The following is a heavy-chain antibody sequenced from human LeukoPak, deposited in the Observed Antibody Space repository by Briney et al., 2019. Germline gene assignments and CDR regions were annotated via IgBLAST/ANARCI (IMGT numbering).Heavy chain of an antibody. V-gene: IGHV4-59*01. CDR3: ARDALGGHFDY. CDR2: IYYSGST. J-gene: IGHJ4*02. CDR1: GGSISSYY. Sequence: SETLSLTCTVSGGSISSYYWSWIRQPPGKGLEWIGCIYYSGSTNYNPSLKSRVTISVDTSKNQFSLKLSSVTAADTAVYYCARDALGGHFDYWGQGTLVTVSS. D-gene: IGHD3-16*01.